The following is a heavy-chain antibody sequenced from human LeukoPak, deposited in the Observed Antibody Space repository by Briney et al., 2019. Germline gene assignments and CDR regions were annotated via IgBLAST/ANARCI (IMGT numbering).Heavy chain of an antibody. CDR2: IYPRDGST. V-gene: IGHV1-46*01. CDR1: GYSFTSNY. CDR3: ARDQKAFDY. J-gene: IGHJ4*02. Sequence: ASVKVSCKASGYSFTSNYIHWVRQAPGQGLEWMGMIYPRDGSTSYAQKFQGRVTVTRDTSTSTVHMELSGLRSEETAVYYFARDQKAFDYWGQGTLVTVSS.